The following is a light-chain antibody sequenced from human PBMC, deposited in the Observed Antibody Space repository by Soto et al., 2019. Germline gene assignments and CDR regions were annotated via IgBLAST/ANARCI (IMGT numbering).Light chain of an antibody. J-gene: IGLJ2*01. V-gene: IGLV1-36*01. CDR1: SSNIGNNA. Sequence: QSVLTQPPSVSEAPRQRVTISCSGSSSNIGNNAVNWYQQLPGKAPKVLIYYDDLLSSGVSDRFSGSKSDTSASLAISGLQSEDEADYYCAAWDDSLNGVVFGGGTKVTVL. CDR2: YDD. CDR3: AAWDDSLNGVV.